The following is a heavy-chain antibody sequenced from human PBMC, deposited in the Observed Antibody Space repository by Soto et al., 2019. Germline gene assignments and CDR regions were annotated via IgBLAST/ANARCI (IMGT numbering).Heavy chain of an antibody. CDR2: IIPIFGTA. J-gene: IGHJ6*02. V-gene: IGHV1-69*12. CDR3: VSKGLRRYGMDV. Sequence: QVQLVQSGAEVKKPGSSVKVSCKASGGTFSSYAISWVRQAPGQGLEWMGGIIPIFGTANYAQKFQGRVTITADEATSTAYMALSSLRAEDTAVYYWVSKGLRRYGMDVWGQGTTVTVSS. D-gene: IGHD2-8*01. CDR1: GGTFSSYA.